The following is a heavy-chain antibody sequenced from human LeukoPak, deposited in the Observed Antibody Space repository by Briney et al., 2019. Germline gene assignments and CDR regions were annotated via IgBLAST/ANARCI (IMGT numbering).Heavy chain of an antibody. D-gene: IGHD6-13*01. CDR2: IRSKAYGGTT. J-gene: IGHJ4*02. V-gene: IGHV3-49*04. CDR3: TRSSIAAAGFFDY. Sequence: SLRLSCTASGFTFGDYAMSWVRQAPGKGLEWVGFIRSKAYGGTTEYAASVKGRFTISRDDSKSIAYLQMNSLKTEDTAVYYCTRSSIAAAGFFDYWGQGTLVTVSS. CDR1: GFTFGDYA.